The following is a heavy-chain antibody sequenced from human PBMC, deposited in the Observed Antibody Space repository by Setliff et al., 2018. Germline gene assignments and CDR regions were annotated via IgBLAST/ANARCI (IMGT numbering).Heavy chain of an antibody. CDR1: GDSISTSSYY. Sequence: SETLSLTCSASGDSISTSSYYWGWIRQPPGKGLEWIGSIYYRGSTYHNPSLKSRVTVSVDTSKNQFSLKLSSVTAADTATYYCARAGPTVTFFRVLVISWWDPWGQGSLVTVSS. J-gene: IGHJ5*02. V-gene: IGHV4-39*07. CDR3: ARAGPTVTFFRVLVISWWDP. CDR2: IYYRGST. D-gene: IGHD3-3*01.